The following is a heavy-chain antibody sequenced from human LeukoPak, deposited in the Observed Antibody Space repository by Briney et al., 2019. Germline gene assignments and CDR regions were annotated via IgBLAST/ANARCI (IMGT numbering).Heavy chain of an antibody. V-gene: IGHV3-23*01. CDR3: AKVPQKVSAIF. J-gene: IGHJ4*02. CDR1: GFAFSIYA. Sequence: GGSLRLSCGASGFAFSIYAMSWVRQAPGKGLEWVSTISSSGGETYYADSVKGRFTISRDNSRNTLNLQMNSLRAEDTAVYYCAKVPQKVSAIFWGQGTLVTVSS. D-gene: IGHD3-3*01. CDR2: ISSSGGET.